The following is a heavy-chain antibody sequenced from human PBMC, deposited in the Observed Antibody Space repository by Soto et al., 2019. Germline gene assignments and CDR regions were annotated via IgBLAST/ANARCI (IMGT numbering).Heavy chain of an antibody. CDR2: ISGSSSII. V-gene: IGHV3-48*01. CDR3: ARDREGDGYNFDY. J-gene: IGHJ4*02. Sequence: GGSLRLSCAASGFAFSSYSMNWVRQAPGKGLEWLSYISGSSSIIHYADSVKGRFTISRDNAKNSLNLQMNSLRAEDTAVYYCARDREGDGYNFDYWGQGTLVTVSS. CDR1: GFAFSSYS. D-gene: IGHD5-12*01.